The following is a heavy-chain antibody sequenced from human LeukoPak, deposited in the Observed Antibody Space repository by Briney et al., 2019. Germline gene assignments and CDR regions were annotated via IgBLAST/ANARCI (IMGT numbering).Heavy chain of an antibody. CDR3: ARGQYSSSWYTPFDY. V-gene: IGHV3-23*01. D-gene: IGHD6-13*01. Sequence: GGSLRLSCAASGFTFSSDAMSWVRQAPGKGLEWVSAISGSGGSTYYADSVKGRFTISRDNSKNTLYLQMNSLRAEDTAVYYCARGQYSSSWYTPFDYWGQGTLVTVSS. CDR1: GFTFSSDA. CDR2: ISGSGGST. J-gene: IGHJ4*02.